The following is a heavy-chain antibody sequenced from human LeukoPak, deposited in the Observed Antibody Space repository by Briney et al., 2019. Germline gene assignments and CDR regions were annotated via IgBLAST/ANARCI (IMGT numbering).Heavy chain of an antibody. V-gene: IGHV4-4*07. J-gene: IGHJ4*02. Sequence: PSETLSLTCTVSGGSISSHYWSWIRQPAGQGLEWIGRVYPSGTTYYNPSLKSRVTMSVDTSKNQFSLKLSSVTAADTAVYYCAREVSWYGEVLYFDSWGQETLVTFSS. D-gene: IGHD6-13*01. CDR2: VYPSGTT. CDR1: GGSISSHY. CDR3: AREVSWYGEVLYFDS.